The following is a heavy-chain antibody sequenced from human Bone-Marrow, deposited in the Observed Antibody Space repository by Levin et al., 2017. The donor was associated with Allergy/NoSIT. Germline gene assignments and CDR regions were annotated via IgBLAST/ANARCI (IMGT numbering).Heavy chain of an antibody. D-gene: IGHD3-3*01. J-gene: IGHJ6*03. V-gene: IGHV3-15*01. CDR2: IKTKSEGETK. CDR1: GFTFSDAS. Sequence: MPGGSLRLSCAASGFTFSDASMSWVRQGPGKGLEWVGRIKTKSEGETKEYAAPVKGRFIISRDDSKNIMYLQMNSVKTEDTAVYYCTTDPRLRFFYYHYMDVWGAGTTVTVSS. CDR3: TTDPRLRFFYYHYMDV.